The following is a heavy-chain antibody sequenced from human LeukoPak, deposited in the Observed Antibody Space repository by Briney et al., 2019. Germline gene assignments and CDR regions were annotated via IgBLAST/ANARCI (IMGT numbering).Heavy chain of an antibody. CDR3: TSDPITIFGVVIIENDY. Sequence: GGSLRLSCTASGFTFGDYAMSWVRQAPGKGLEWVGSIRSKAYGGTTEYAASVKGRFTISRDDSKSIAYLQMNSLKTEDTAVYYCTSDPITIFGVVIIENDYWGQGTLVTVSS. CDR2: IRSKAYGGTT. J-gene: IGHJ4*02. D-gene: IGHD3-3*01. V-gene: IGHV3-49*04. CDR1: GFTFGDYA.